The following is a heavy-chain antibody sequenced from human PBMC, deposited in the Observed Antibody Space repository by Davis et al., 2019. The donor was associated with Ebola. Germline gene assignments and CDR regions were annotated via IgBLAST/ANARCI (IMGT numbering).Heavy chain of an antibody. V-gene: IGHV3-21*01. D-gene: IGHD3-3*01. CDR2: ISSSSSYI. CDR1: GFTFSSYS. J-gene: IGHJ6*02. CDR3: ARDLLLEWLLCGMDV. Sequence: GESLKISCAASGFTFSSYSMNWVRQAPGKGLEWVSSISSSSSYIYYADSVKGQFTISRDNAKNSLYLQMNSLRAEDTAVYYCARDLLLEWLLCGMDVWGQGTTVTVSS.